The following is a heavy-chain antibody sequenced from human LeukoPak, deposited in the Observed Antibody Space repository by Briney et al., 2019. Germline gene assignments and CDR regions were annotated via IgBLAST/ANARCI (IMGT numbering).Heavy chain of an antibody. D-gene: IGHD3-10*01. CDR3: ARDPGGYFDY. J-gene: IGHJ4*02. CDR2: ISGSGGST. CDR1: GFLFGSHA. Sequence: GGSLRLSCAASGFLFGSHAMNWVRQAPGKGLEWVSGISGSGGSTYYADSVKGRVTISRGNSKNTLFLQMNSLRPEDTAVYFCARDPGGYFDYWGQGTLVTVSS. V-gene: IGHV3-23*01.